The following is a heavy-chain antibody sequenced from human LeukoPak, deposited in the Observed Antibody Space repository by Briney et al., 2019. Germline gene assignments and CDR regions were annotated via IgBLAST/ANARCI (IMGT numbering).Heavy chain of an antibody. CDR1: GFTFSSYC. Sequence: PGGSLRLSCAASGFTFSSYCMNWVRQAPGKGLEWVSSISSSSSYIYYADSVKGRFTISRDNAKNSLYLQMNSLRAEDTAVYYCARSLRSYCSSTSCNPEYYYYMDVWGEGTTVTVSS. J-gene: IGHJ6*03. V-gene: IGHV3-21*01. D-gene: IGHD2-2*01. CDR3: ARSLRSYCSSTSCNPEYYYYMDV. CDR2: ISSSSSYI.